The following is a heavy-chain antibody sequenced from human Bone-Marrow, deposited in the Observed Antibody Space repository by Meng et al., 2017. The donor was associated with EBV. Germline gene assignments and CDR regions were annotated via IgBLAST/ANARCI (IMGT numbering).Heavy chain of an antibody. J-gene: IGHJ5*02. V-gene: IGHV4-59*01. CDR3: ARSAHTEGWFDP. Sequence: HVQLQEAGARLVKPSETLSLTCTASVRPISSSDWSWIRQPPGKGLEWIGYIYYSGSTNYNPSLKSRVTISVDTSKNQFSLKLSSVTAADTAVYYCARSAHTEGWFDPWGQGTLVTVSS. CDR2: IYYSGST. CDR1: VRPISSSD.